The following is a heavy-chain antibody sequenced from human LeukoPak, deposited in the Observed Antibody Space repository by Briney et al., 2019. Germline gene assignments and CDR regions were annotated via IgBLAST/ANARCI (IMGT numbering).Heavy chain of an antibody. V-gene: IGHV3-66*01. J-gene: IGHJ4*02. CDR2: IQIGGSK. CDR3: ARNKIFDY. CDR1: GFSVSSDY. Sequence: GGSLRLSCAASGFSVSSDYMSWVRQAPGKGLEWVAVIQIGGSKFYADSVKARFIVSRDSSKNMVFLQMSSLRPEDTAVYYCARNKIFDYWGQGTLVTVSS.